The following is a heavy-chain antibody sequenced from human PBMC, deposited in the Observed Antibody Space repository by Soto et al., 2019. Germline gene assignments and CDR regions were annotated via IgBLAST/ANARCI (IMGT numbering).Heavy chain of an antibody. CDR2: IYYSGST. Sequence: QVQLQESGPGLVKPSETLSLTCTVSGGSISSYYWSWIRQPPGKGLEWIGYIYYSGSTNHNPSLRSRVTTSVDTSKNQFSLKLRSVTAADTAVYYCARGLYRSSWYRADEWGQGILVTVSS. D-gene: IGHD6-13*01. CDR3: ARGLYRSSWYRADE. J-gene: IGHJ4*02. V-gene: IGHV4-59*01. CDR1: GGSISSYY.